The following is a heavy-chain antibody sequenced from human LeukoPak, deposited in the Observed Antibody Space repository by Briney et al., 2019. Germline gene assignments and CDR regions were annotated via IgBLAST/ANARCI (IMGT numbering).Heavy chain of an antibody. CDR2: IDWDDDK. D-gene: IGHD6-13*01. V-gene: IGHV2-70*11. CDR1: GFSLSTSGMC. J-gene: IGHJ4*02. CDR3: ARTPSGYSSSWYYFDY. Sequence: SGPGLVKPTQTLTLTCTFSGFSLSTSGMCVSWIRQPPGKALEWLARIDWDDDKYYSTSLKTRLTISKDTSKNQVVLTMTNMDPVDTATYYCARTPSGYSSSWYYFDYWGQGTLVTVSS.